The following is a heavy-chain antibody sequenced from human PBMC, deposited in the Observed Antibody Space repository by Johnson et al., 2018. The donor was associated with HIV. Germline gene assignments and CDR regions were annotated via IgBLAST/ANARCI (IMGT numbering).Heavy chain of an antibody. J-gene: IGHJ3*02. Sequence: VQLMESGGGLVQPGGSLRLSCAASGFSFSGYAMTWVRQAPGKGLELVSVMTGNGDRTYYAESVKGRFTISRDNSKNTVYLQMNSLRADDTAVYYCAKGRGGSYPCDAFDIWGQGTVVTVSS. CDR1: GFSFSGYA. V-gene: IGHV3-23*01. CDR3: AKGRGGSYPCDAFDI. D-gene: IGHD1-26*01. CDR2: MTGNGDRT.